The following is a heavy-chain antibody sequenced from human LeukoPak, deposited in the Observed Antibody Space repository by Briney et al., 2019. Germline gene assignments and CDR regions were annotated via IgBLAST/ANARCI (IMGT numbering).Heavy chain of an antibody. CDR3: ATLSGRIQLWLHYYGMDV. CDR2: ISNSGHYI. J-gene: IGHJ6*02. D-gene: IGHD5-18*01. V-gene: IGHV3-21*04. Sequence: GGSLRLSCAASGFSFNDYSMNWVRQAPGKGLEWVSSISNSGHYIYNADSVRGRFTISRDVTRNSLYLQMNSLRAEDTAVYYCATLSGRIQLWLHYYGMDVWGQGTTVTVSS. CDR1: GFSFNDYS.